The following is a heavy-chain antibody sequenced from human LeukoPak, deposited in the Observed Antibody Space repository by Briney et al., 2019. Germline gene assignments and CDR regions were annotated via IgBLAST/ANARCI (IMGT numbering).Heavy chain of an antibody. J-gene: IGHJ3*02. Sequence: SETLSLTCTVSGGPMSADHWNWIRQPPGKGLEWIGYVYYSGNTNYNPSLKSRVTISIDTSKNQFSLKLRSVTAADTAVYYCARRNDFGIWGQGTKVTVSS. CDR3: ARRNDFGI. CDR2: VYYSGNT. V-gene: IGHV4-59*08. CDR1: GGPMSADH.